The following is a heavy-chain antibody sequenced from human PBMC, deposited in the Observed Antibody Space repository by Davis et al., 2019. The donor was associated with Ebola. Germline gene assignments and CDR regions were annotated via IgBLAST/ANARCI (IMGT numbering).Heavy chain of an antibody. J-gene: IGHJ3*02. CDR3: ARDGDYAGAFDI. CDR1: GGSISSGGYS. CDR2: IYHSGST. D-gene: IGHD4-17*01. V-gene: IGHV4-30-2*01. Sequence: PSETLSLTCAVSGGSISSGGYSWSWIRQPPGKGLEWIGYIYHSGSTYYNPSLKSRVTISVDRSKNQFSLKLSSVTAADTAVYYCARDGDYAGAFDIWGQGTMVTVSS.